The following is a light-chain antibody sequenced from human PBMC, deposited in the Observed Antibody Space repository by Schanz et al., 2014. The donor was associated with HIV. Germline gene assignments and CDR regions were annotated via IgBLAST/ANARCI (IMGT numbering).Light chain of an antibody. Sequence: QSALTQPASVSGSPGQSITISCTGTSNDVGTYNLVSWYQQHPGKAPQLMIYEVSKRPSGVSDRFSGSKSGNTASLTVSGLQAEDEADYYCSSFADGHKLLFGGGTKLTVL. CDR2: EVS. CDR3: SSFADGHKLL. J-gene: IGLJ3*02. V-gene: IGLV2-23*02. CDR1: SNDVGTYNL.